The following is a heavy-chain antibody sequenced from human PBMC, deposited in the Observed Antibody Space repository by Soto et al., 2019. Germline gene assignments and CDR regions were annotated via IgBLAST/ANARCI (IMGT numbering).Heavy chain of an antibody. Sequence: QVQLQQWGAGLLKPSETLSLTCAVYGGSFSGYYWSWIRQPPGKGLEWIGEINHSGSTNYNPSLKSRVTISVDTSKNQFSLKLSSVTAADTAVYYCARGSPPIAAAAFGYWGQGTLVTVSS. CDR1: GGSFSGYY. CDR3: ARGSPPIAAAAFGY. D-gene: IGHD6-13*01. V-gene: IGHV4-34*01. CDR2: INHSGST. J-gene: IGHJ4*02.